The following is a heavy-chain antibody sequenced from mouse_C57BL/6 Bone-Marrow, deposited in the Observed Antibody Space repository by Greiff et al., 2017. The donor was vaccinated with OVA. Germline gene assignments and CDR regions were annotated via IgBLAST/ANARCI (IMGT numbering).Heavy chain of an antibody. CDR3: ARFPNYSGTAYYFDY. CDR1: GYTFTSYW. CDR2: IYPGSGST. V-gene: IGHV1-55*01. J-gene: IGHJ2*01. D-gene: IGHD1-1*01. Sequence: QVQLQQPGAELVKPGASVKMSCKASGYTFTSYWITWVKQRPGQGLEWIGDIYPGSGSTKYNEKFKSKATLTVETYSSTAYMQLSSLTSEDSAVYYCARFPNYSGTAYYFDYWGQGTTLTVSS.